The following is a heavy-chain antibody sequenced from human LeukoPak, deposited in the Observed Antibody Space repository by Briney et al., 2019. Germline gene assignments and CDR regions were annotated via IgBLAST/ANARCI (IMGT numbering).Heavy chain of an antibody. CDR1: GGSFSGYY. D-gene: IGHD3-10*01. J-gene: IGHJ6*03. CDR2: INHSGST. Sequence: PSETLSLTCAVYGGSFSGYYWSWIRQPPGKGLEWIGEINHSGSTNYNPPLKSRVTISVDTSKNQFSLKLSSVTAADTAVYYCARTPRGYYYYMDVWGKGTTVTVSS. CDR3: ARTPRGYYYYMDV. V-gene: IGHV4-34*01.